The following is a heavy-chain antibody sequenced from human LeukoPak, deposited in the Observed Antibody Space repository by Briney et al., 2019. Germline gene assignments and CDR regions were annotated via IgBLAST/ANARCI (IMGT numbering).Heavy chain of an antibody. CDR2: INWNGGST. Sequence: GGSLRLSCAASGFTFDDYGMSWVRQAPGKGLEWVSGINWNGGSTGYADSVKGRFTISRDNSKNTLYLQMNSLRAEDTAVYYCAKVESYCSGGSCYSPDYWGQGTLVTVSS. V-gene: IGHV3-20*04. CDR1: GFTFDDYG. D-gene: IGHD2-15*01. CDR3: AKVESYCSGGSCYSPDY. J-gene: IGHJ4*02.